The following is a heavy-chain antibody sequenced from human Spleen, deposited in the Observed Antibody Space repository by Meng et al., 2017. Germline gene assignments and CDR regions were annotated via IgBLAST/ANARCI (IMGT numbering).Heavy chain of an antibody. V-gene: IGHV3-30*04. Sequence: LSLTCAASGFTFSSYAMHWVRQAPGKGLEWVALISYDGNTKYYADSVKGRFTISRDSSKNTLSLQMNSLRAEDTAVYYCARSLSGSFYSGFDYWGQGTLVTVSS. CDR3: ARSLSGSFYSGFDY. J-gene: IGHJ4*02. CDR2: ISYDGNTK. CDR1: GFTFSSYA. D-gene: IGHD3-10*01.